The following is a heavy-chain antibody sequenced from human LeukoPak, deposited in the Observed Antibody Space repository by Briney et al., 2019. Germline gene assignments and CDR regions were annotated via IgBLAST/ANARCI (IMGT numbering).Heavy chain of an antibody. D-gene: IGHD6-13*01. CDR2: IWYDGSNK. Sequence: PGGSLRLSCAASGFTFSSYGMHWVRQAPGKGLEWVAVIWYDGSNKYYADSVKGRFTISRDNSKNTLYLQMNSLRAEDTAVYYCAGERPSSSWYDFWGQGTLVTVSS. J-gene: IGHJ5*01. V-gene: IGHV3-33*01. CDR3: AGERPSSSWYDF. CDR1: GFTFSSYG.